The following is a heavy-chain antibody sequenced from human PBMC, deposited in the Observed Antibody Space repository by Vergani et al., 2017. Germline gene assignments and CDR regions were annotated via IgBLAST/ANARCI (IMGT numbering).Heavy chain of an antibody. CDR3: STDKMIGRWMQFVY. D-gene: IGHD5-24*01. Sequence: EVQLVESGGGLVKPGGSLRLSCAASGFTFSTYSMNWVRQAPGKGLEWVSTINHRSNYIHYADSVKGRFIISRDNANNSVYLQMNSLRVEDTAVYYCSTDKMIGRWMQFVYWGQGTLVSVSS. J-gene: IGHJ4*02. V-gene: IGHV3-21*01. CDR2: INHRSNYI. CDR1: GFTFSTYS.